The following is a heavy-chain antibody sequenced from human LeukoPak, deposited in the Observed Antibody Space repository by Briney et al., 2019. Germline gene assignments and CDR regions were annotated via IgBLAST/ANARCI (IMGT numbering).Heavy chain of an antibody. V-gene: IGHV1-46*01. J-gene: IGHJ3*02. CDR2: INPSGGST. CDR3: AGPRYCSGGSCYDAFDI. Sequence: ASVKVSCKASGGTFSSYAISWVRQAPGQGLEWMGIINPSGGSTSYAQKFQGRVTMTRDTSTSTVYMELSSLRSEDTAVYYCAGPRYCSGGSCYDAFDIWGQGTMVTVSS. D-gene: IGHD2-15*01. CDR1: GGTFSSYA.